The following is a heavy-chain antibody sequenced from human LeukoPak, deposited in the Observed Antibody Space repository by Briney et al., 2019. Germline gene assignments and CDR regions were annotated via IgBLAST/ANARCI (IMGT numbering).Heavy chain of an antibody. CDR3: ARRHDAYYDILTGYYGLHY. D-gene: IGHD3-9*01. J-gene: IGHJ4*02. CDR2: INPNSGGT. CDR1: GYTFTGYY. Sequence: ASVKVSCKASGYTFTGYYMHWVRQAPGQGLEWMGWINPNSGGTNYAQKLQGSVTMTRDTSISTAYMELSRLRSDDTAVYYCARRHDAYYDILTGYYGLHYWGQGTLVTVSS. V-gene: IGHV1-2*02.